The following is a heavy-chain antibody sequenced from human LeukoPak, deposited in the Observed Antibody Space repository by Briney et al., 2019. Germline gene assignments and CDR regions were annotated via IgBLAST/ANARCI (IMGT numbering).Heavy chain of an antibody. CDR2: INPNSGGT. D-gene: IGHD5-18*01. CDR1: GYTFTGYY. V-gene: IGHV1-2*02. CDR3: AREAGHTAMDYYFDY. J-gene: IGHJ4*02. Sequence: ASVKVSCKASGYTFTGYYMHCVRQAPGQGLERMGWINPNSGGTNYAQKFQGRVTMTRDTSISTAYMELSRLRSDDTAVYYCAREAGHTAMDYYFDYWGRGTLVTVSS.